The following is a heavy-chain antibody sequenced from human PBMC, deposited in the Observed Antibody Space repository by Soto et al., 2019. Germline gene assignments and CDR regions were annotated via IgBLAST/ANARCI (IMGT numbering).Heavy chain of an antibody. CDR2: ISGSGGST. J-gene: IGHJ4*02. V-gene: IGHV3-23*01. D-gene: IGHD3-22*01. CDR3: ARAYYYDSSGYYYYFDY. CDR1: GFTFSSYA. Sequence: GGSLRLSXAASGFTFSSYAMSWVRQAPGKGLEWVSAISGSGGSTYYADSVKGRFTISRDNSKNTLYLQMNSLRAEDTAVYYCARAYYYDSSGYYYYFDYWGQGTLVTVS.